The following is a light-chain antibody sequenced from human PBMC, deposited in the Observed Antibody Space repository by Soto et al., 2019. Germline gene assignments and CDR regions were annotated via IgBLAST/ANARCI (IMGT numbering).Light chain of an antibody. J-gene: IGLJ1*01. CDR3: SSYAENYSYV. CDR2: DVS. V-gene: IGLV2-11*01. CDR1: SSDVGAYNY. Sequence: QSVLTQPRSVSGSPGQSVTISCTGTSSDVGAYNYVSWYQQHPDKAPKLMTYDVSKRPSGVPDRFSGSKSGNTASLTISGLQAEDESDYYCSSYAENYSYVFCTGTKVTVL.